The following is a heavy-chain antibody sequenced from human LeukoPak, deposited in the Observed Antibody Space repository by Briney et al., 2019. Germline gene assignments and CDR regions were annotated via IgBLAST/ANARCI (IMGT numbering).Heavy chain of an antibody. Sequence: ASVKVSCKASGYTFTSYYMHWVRQAPGQGLEWMGIINPSGGSTSYAQKFQGRVTMTRDMSTSTVYMELSSLRSEDTAVYYCARDGSSSWYKPWFDPWGQGTLVTVSS. CDR1: GYTFTSYY. CDR2: INPSGGST. J-gene: IGHJ5*02. V-gene: IGHV1-46*01. CDR3: ARDGSSSWYKPWFDP. D-gene: IGHD6-13*01.